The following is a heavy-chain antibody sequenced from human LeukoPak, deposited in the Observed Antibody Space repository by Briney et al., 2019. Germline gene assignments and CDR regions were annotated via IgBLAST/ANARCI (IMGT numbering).Heavy chain of an antibody. CDR2: ISGSGGGT. CDR1: GFTFSNYA. Sequence: GGSLRLSCAASGFTFSNYAMSWVRQGPGKGLEWVSGISGSGGGTYYADSVKGRFTISRDNSKNTLYLQMNSLRAEDTAVYYCARAFTSSWWVFDYWGQGTLVTVSS. D-gene: IGHD6-13*01. V-gene: IGHV3-23*01. CDR3: ARAFTSSWWVFDY. J-gene: IGHJ4*02.